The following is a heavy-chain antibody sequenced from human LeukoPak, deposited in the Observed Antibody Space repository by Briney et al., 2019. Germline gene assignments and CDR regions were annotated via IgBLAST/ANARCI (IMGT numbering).Heavy chain of an antibody. D-gene: IGHD5-24*01. V-gene: IGHV1-18*01. CDR3: ARDNSVRDEAWWFNP. Sequence: ASVTVSCKASGYTFTSYGISWVRQAPGQGLEWMGWISAYNGNTNYAQKLQGRVTLTGDMSTSTDYLELSSLRSEDTAVYYCARDNSVRDEAWWFNPWGQGTLVTVSS. CDR1: GYTFTSYG. CDR2: ISAYNGNT. J-gene: IGHJ5*02.